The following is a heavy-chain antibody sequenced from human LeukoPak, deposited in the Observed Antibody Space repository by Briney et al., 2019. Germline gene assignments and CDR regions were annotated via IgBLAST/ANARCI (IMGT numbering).Heavy chain of an antibody. CDR3: ARDDPDDYGDIGDDY. J-gene: IGHJ4*02. CDR1: GYTFTGYY. CDR2: INPNSGGT. D-gene: IGHD4-17*01. V-gene: IGHV1-2*02. Sequence: ASVKVSCKASGYTFTGYYMHWVRQAPGQGLERMGWINPNSGGTNYAQKFQGRVTMTRDTSISTAYMELSRLRSDDTAVYYCARDDPDDYGDIGDDYWGQGTLVTVSS.